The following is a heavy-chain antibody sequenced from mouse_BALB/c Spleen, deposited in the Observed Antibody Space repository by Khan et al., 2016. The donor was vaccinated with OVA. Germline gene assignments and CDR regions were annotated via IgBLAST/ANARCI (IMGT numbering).Heavy chain of an antibody. Sequence: QVQLQQSGAELVKAGASVKMSCKASGYTFTSYWMHWVKQRLRQGLEWFAETNPTNGRTYYNEKFKSKATLTVDKSSSTAYMLLSGPTFEDSAVYYWARIKKIVSTYFDYRGQGTTLTVSS. CDR1: GYTFTSYW. J-gene: IGHJ2*01. CDR2: TNPTNGRT. CDR3: ARIKKIVSTYFDY. D-gene: IGHD2-5*01. V-gene: IGHV1S81*02.